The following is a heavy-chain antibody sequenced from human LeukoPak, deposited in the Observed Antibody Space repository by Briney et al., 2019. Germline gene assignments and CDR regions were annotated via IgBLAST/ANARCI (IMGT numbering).Heavy chain of an antibody. J-gene: IGHJ4*02. D-gene: IGHD3-22*01. CDR3: ARGSRSSGYRRSYYFDY. V-gene: IGHV3-7*01. CDR2: IKQDGSEK. Sequence: GGSLRLSCAASGFTFSSYWMSWVRQAPGKGLEWVANIKQDGSEKYYVDSVKGRFTISRDNAKNSLYLQMNSLRAEDTAVYYCARGSRSSGYRRSYYFDYWGQGTLVTVSS. CDR1: GFTFSSYW.